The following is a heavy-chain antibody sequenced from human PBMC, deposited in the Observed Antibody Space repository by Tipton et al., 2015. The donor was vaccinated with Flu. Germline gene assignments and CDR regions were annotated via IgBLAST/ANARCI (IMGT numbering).Heavy chain of an antibody. CDR3: ARDRGSYNIHLEYHYYYGMDV. CDR2: ISGYDGDT. Sequence: QVQLVQSGVEVKKPGASVKVSCKASGYTFSNYGITWVRQAPGQGLEWMGWISGYDGDTNYAEKLQGGVTMTTDTSTNTAYMELRSLKSDDTAMYYCARDRGSYNIHLEYHYYYGMDVWGQGTTVTVSS. CDR1: GYTFSNYG. V-gene: IGHV1-18*01. D-gene: IGHD1-26*01. J-gene: IGHJ6*02.